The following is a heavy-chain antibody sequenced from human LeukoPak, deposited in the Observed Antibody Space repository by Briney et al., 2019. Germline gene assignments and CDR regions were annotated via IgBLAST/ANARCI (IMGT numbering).Heavy chain of an antibody. D-gene: IGHD3-10*01. CDR3: ARWRGGYFDY. CDR2: IYHSGST. V-gene: IGHV4-59*08. J-gene: IGHJ4*02. CDR1: GGSISSYY. Sequence: PSETLPLTCIVSGGSISSYYWSWIRQPPGKGLEWIGDIYHSGSTNYNPSLKSRVTISVDTSKNLFSLKLSSVTAADTAVYYCARWRGGYFDYWGQGTLVTVSS.